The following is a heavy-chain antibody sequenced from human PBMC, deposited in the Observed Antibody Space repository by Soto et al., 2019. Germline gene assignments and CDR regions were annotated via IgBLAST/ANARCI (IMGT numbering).Heavy chain of an antibody. V-gene: IGHV1-46*01. Sequence: ASVKVSCKASGYSFTSYYLHWVRQAPGQGLEWMGVLNPVGGGATYAQKFQGRVTMTRDTSMPTVYMELSSLRSEDTAMYYCARGYSRQPREYWG. J-gene: IGHJ4*01. CDR3: ARGYSRQPREY. D-gene: IGHD5-12*01. CDR1: GYSFTSYY. CDR2: LNPVGGGA.